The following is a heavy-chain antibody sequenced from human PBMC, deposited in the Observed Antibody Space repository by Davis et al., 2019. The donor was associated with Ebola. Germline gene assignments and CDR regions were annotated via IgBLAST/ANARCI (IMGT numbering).Heavy chain of an antibody. CDR3: ARGVTDILTGFVDV. D-gene: IGHD3-9*01. CDR2: IYYSGST. Sequence: SETLSLTCTVSGGSISSYYWGWIRQPPGKGLEWIGYIYYSGSTNYNPSLKSRVTISVDTSKNQFSLKLSSVTAADTAVYYCARGVTDILTGFVDVWGKGTTVTVSS. V-gene: IGHV4-59*01. J-gene: IGHJ6*04. CDR1: GGSISSYY.